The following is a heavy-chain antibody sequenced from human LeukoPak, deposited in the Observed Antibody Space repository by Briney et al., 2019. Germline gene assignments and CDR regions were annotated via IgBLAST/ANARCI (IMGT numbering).Heavy chain of an antibody. D-gene: IGHD1/OR15-1a*01. CDR2: IFPGDSDT. CDR3: ASSVSQTRFDY. CDR1: GYRFTSYW. Sequence: GESLKISCKGSGYRFTSYWIGWVRQMPGKGLEWMGIIFPGDSDTTYSPSFQGQVTISADKSINTAYLQWSSLKASDTAMYYCASSVSQTRFDYWGQGTQVTASS. J-gene: IGHJ4*02. V-gene: IGHV5-51*01.